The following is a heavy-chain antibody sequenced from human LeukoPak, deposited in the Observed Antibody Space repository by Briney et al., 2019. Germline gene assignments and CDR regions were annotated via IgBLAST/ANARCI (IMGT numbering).Heavy chain of an antibody. D-gene: IGHD3-22*01. CDR1: GFTLSGYS. Sequence: GGSLRLSCAASGFTLSGYSMSWVRQAPGKGLEWVSYISGSGTTIYYADSLKGRFTVSRDNPKNSLYLQMNSLRAEDTAVYYCARVRSGYHFDYWGQGTLVTVSS. CDR3: ARVRSGYHFDY. J-gene: IGHJ4*02. V-gene: IGHV3-48*04. CDR2: ISGSGTTI.